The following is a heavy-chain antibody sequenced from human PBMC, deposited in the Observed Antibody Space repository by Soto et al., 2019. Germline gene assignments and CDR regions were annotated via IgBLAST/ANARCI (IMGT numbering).Heavy chain of an antibody. CDR2: IYPGDSDT. V-gene: IGHV5-51*01. J-gene: IGHJ5*02. Sequence: GESLKISCKGSGYSFTSYWIGWVRQMPGKGLGWMGIIYPGDSDTRYSPSFQGQVTISADKSISTAYLQWSSLKASDTAMYYCAGWYNQAHRLGWFDPWGQGTRVTVSS. CDR3: AGWYNQAHRLGWFDP. D-gene: IGHD1-1*01. CDR1: GYSFTSYW.